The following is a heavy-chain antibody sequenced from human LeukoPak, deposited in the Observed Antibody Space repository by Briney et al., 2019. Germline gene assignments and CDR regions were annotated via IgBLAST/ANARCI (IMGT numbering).Heavy chain of an antibody. D-gene: IGHD6-19*01. Sequence: SETLSLTCAVYGGSFSGYYWSWIRQPPGKGLEWIGEINHSGSTNYNPSLKSRVTISVDTSKNQFSLKLSSVTAADTAVYYCARRTPVAGVSWFDPWGQGTLVTVSS. CDR2: INHSGST. J-gene: IGHJ5*02. CDR1: GGSFSGYY. V-gene: IGHV4-34*01. CDR3: ARRTPVAGVSWFDP.